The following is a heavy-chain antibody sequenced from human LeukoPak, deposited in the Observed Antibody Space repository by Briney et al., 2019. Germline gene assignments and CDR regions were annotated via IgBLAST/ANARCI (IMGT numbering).Heavy chain of an antibody. CDR3: ARRAAGSWWFDH. J-gene: IGHJ5*02. CDR1: GYTFTSYW. Sequence: PGESLKISCKGSGYTFTSYWIGWGRQMPGKGLEWMGIIYPGDSDTRYSPSFQGQVTISVDKSISTAYLQLSSLKASDTAMYYCARRAAGSWWFDHWGQGTLVTVSS. D-gene: IGHD6-13*01. V-gene: IGHV5-51*01. CDR2: IYPGDSDT.